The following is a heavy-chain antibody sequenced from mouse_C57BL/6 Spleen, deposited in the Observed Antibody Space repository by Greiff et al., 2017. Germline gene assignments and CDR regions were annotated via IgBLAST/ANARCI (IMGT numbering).Heavy chain of an antibody. D-gene: IGHD1-1*01. CDR1: GYAFSSYW. CDR2: IYPGDGDT. J-gene: IGHJ3*01. CDR3: ARLEDYYGSFAY. V-gene: IGHV1-80*01. Sequence: QVQLQQSGAELVKPGASVKISCKASGYAFSSYWMNWVKQRPGKGLEWIGQIYPGDGDTNYNGKFKGKATLTADKSSSTAYMQLSSLTSEDSAVYFCARLEDYYGSFAYWGQGTLVTVSA.